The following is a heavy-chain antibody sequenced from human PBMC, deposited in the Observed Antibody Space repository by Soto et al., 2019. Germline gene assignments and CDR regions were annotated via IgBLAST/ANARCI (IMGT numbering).Heavy chain of an antibody. J-gene: IGHJ4*02. Sequence: PGGSLRLSCAASGFTFSNYGMHWVRQAPGKGLEWVAVIWYDGSNKYYADSVKDRFSISRDNSENTLFLQMNNLKADDTAVYYCARWNGDSSGLFDYSAQGTSVIVSS. CDR3: ARWNGDSSGLFDY. V-gene: IGHV3-33*01. CDR1: GFTFSNYG. CDR2: IWYDGSNK. D-gene: IGHD6-19*01.